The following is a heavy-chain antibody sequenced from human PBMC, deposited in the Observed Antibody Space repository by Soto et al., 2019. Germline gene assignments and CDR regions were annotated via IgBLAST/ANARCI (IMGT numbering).Heavy chain of an antibody. CDR3: TKYAGYLRP. CDR1: GFTFSNAW. Sequence: GGSLRLSCAASGFTFSNAWMNWVRQAPGKGLEWAGRIKSKTDGGTTEYAAPVKGRFTISRDDSKNTLYLEMNSPKSEDTAVYYCTKYAGYLRPWGQGPLLTVSS. D-gene: IGHD5-12*01. V-gene: IGHV3-15*07. CDR2: IKSKTDGGTT. J-gene: IGHJ5*02.